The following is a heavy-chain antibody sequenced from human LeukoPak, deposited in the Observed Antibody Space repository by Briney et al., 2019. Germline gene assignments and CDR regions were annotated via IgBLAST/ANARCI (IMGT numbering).Heavy chain of an antibody. J-gene: IGHJ4*02. Sequence: ASVKVSCKASGYTFTGYYMHWVRQAPGQGLEWMGWINPNSGGTNYAQKFQGRVTMTRDTSISTAYMELNRLRSDDTAVYYCARDNSSSSCFDYWGQGTLVTVSS. CDR1: GYTFTGYY. V-gene: IGHV1-2*02. D-gene: IGHD6-6*01. CDR3: ARDNSSSSCFDY. CDR2: INPNSGGT.